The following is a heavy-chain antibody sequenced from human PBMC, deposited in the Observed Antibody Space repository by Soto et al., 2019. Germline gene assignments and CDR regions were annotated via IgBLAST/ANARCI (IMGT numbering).Heavy chain of an antibody. J-gene: IGHJ4*02. Sequence: GGSLRLSCAASGFTFGRYSMNWVRQAPGKGLEWVSSISSSSSYIYYADSVKGRFTISRDNAKNSLYLQMNSLRAEDTAVYYCARDYLYSSGPDDWGQGTLVTVSS. V-gene: IGHV3-21*01. CDR2: ISSSSSYI. CDR3: ARDYLYSSGPDD. CDR1: GFTFGRYS. D-gene: IGHD6-19*01.